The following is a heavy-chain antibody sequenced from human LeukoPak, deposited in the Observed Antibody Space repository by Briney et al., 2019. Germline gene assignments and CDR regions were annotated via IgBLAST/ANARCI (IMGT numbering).Heavy chain of an antibody. CDR1: GFTFSSYS. CDR2: ISSSSYI. CDR3: AKDLGGVPHSLIWFGELLVFDY. Sequence: GGSPRLSCAASGFTFSSYSMNWVRQAPGKGPEWVSSISSSSYIYYADSVKGRFTISRDNSKNTLYLQMNSLRAEDTAVYYCAKDLGGVPHSLIWFGELLVFDYWGQGTLVTVSS. V-gene: IGHV3-21*04. D-gene: IGHD3-10*01. J-gene: IGHJ4*02.